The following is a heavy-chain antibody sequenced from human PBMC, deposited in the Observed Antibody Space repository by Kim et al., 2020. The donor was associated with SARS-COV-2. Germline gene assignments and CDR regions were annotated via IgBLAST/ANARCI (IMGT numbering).Heavy chain of an antibody. D-gene: IGHD3-10*01. J-gene: IGHJ4*02. CDR3: AKGKLLWFGELSD. V-gene: IGHV3-23*01. Sequence: ADSVKGRFTISRDNSKNTLYLQMNSLRAEDTAVYYCAKGKLLWFGELSDWGQGTLVTVSS.